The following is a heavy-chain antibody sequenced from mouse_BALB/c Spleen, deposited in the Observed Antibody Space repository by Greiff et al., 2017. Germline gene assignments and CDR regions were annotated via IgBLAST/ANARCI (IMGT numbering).Heavy chain of an antibody. CDR3: AIVSLYAMDY. J-gene: IGHJ4*01. CDR2: IDPANGNT. V-gene: IGHV14-3*02. Sequence: EVLLVESGADLVKPGASVKLSCTASGFTIKDSYMHWVKQKPEQGLEWIGRIDPANGNTKYDPKFQGKATITADTSSNTAYLQLSSLTSEDTAFYYCAIVSLYAMDYWGQGTSVTVSS. D-gene: IGHD2-10*02. CDR1: GFTIKDSY.